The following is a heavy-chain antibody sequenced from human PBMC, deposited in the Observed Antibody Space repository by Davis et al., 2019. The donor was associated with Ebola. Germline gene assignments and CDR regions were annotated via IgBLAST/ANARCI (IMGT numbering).Heavy chain of an antibody. J-gene: IGHJ3*02. CDR3: ATLRRTITGMDDGFDI. V-gene: IGHV5-51*01. CDR2: IFTGDSDT. Sequence: GESLKISCKGSGNSFTSHWIGWVRQMPGKGLEWMGIIFTGDSDTRYSPSFRGQVTISADKSFKTAFLQWSSLKASDTAMYYCATLRRTITGMDDGFDIWGQGTMVTVSS. D-gene: IGHD2-8*02. CDR1: GNSFTSHW.